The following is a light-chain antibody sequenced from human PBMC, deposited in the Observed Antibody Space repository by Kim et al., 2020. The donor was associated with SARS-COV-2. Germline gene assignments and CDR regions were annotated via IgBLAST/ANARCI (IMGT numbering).Light chain of an antibody. CDR3: QQYESFSPYT. Sequence: DIQMTQSPSTLSASVGDRATITCRASQNISIWLAWYQQRPGKAPKVLIYDASSLQTGVPSRFTGSGSGTEFTLTISALQPDDFATYYCQQYESFSPYTFGQGTKLEI. V-gene: IGKV1-5*01. CDR2: DAS. CDR1: QNISIW. J-gene: IGKJ2*01.